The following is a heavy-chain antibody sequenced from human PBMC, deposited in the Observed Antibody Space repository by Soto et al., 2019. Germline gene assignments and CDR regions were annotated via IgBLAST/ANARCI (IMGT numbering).Heavy chain of an antibody. CDR2: IWYDGSNK. J-gene: IGHJ4*02. V-gene: IGHV3-33*01. D-gene: IGHD3-22*01. CDR1: GFTFSSYG. Sequence: GSLRLSCAASGFTFSSYGMHWVRQAPGKGLEWVATIWYDGSNKYYADFVKGRFTISRDDSKNTLYLHMNSLRAEDTAVYYCARGQFDDSSGGFDYWGQGTLVTVSS. CDR3: ARGQFDDSSGGFDY.